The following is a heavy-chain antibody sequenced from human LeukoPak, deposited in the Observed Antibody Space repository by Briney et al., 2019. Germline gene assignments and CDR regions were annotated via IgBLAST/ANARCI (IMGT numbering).Heavy chain of an antibody. CDR3: ASETVAGTFDY. D-gene: IGHD6-19*01. CDR1: GGSISSDY. CDR2: IYTSGST. Sequence: SETLSLTCTVSGGSISSDYWSWIRQPAGKGLEWIGRIYTSGSTNYNPSLKSRVTMSVDTSKNQFSLKLSSVTAADTAVYYCASETVAGTFDYWGQGTLVTVSS. V-gene: IGHV4-4*07. J-gene: IGHJ4*02.